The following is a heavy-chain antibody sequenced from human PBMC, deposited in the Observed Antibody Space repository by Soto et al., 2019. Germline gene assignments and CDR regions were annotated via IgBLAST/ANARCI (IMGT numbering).Heavy chain of an antibody. J-gene: IGHJ6*03. CDR1: GFTFGDYA. V-gene: IGHV3-49*03. Sequence: PGGSLRLSCTASGFTFGDYAMSWFRQAPGKGLEWVGFIRSKAYGGTTEYAASVKGRFTISRDDSKSIAYLQMNSLKTEDTAVYYCTRETSSSSWYYYYYYMDVWGKGTTVTVSS. CDR3: TRETSSSSWYYYYYYMDV. CDR2: IRSKAYGGTT. D-gene: IGHD6-13*01.